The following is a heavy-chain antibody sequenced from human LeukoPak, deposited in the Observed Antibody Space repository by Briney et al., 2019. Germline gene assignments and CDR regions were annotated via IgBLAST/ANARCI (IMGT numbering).Heavy chain of an antibody. D-gene: IGHD3-10*01. CDR2: MNPNSGNI. CDR3: AANYGSGSYWKLLV. V-gene: IGHV1-8*01. Sequence: ASVKVSCKASGYTFTSYDINWVRQATGQGLEWMGWMNPNSGNIGYAQKFQGRVTMTRNTSISTAYMELSSLRSEDTAVYYCAANYGSGSYWKLLVWGQGTLVTVSS. CDR1: GYTFTSYD. J-gene: IGHJ4*02.